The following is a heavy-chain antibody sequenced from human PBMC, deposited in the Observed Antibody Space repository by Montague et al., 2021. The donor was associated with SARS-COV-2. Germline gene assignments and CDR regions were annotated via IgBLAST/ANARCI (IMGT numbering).Heavy chain of an antibody. D-gene: IGHD1-20*01. CDR2: IDNSGST. J-gene: IGHJ6*02. CDR3: ARLTGSRVYYYHYGLDV. Sequence: ETLSLTCTVSGDSIRESHWSWIRQPPGKGLEWIGYIDNSGSTNYNPALESRVTLTVSASNNQFYLTLRSVTAADTAVYYCARLTGSRVYYYHYGLDVWAKGPRSPSP. V-gene: IGHV4-4*09. CDR1: GDSIRESH.